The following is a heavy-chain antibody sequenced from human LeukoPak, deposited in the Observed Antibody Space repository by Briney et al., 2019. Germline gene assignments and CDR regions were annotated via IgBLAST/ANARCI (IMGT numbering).Heavy chain of an antibody. D-gene: IGHD3-22*01. CDR2: IIPIFATA. V-gene: IGHV1-69*13. J-gene: IGHJ4*02. CDR1: GGTFSSYA. Sequence: SVKVSCKASGGTFSSYAISWVRQAPGQGLEWMGGIIPIFATANYAQKFQGRVTITADESTSTAYMELSSLRSEDSAVYYCARGPITTRSHFDYWGQGTLVTVSS. CDR3: ARGPITTRSHFDY.